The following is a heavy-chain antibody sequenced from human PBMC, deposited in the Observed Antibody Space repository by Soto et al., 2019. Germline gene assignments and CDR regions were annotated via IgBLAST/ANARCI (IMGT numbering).Heavy chain of an antibody. Sequence: ASVKVSCKPSGYTFTSYGISWVRQAPGQGLEWMGWISAYNGNTNYAQKLQGRVTMTTDTSTSTAYMELRSLRSDDTAVYYCARDVATAVYYYGMDVWGQGTTVTVSS. J-gene: IGHJ6*02. V-gene: IGHV1-18*04. D-gene: IGHD5-12*01. CDR1: GYTFTSYG. CDR2: ISAYNGNT. CDR3: ARDVATAVYYYGMDV.